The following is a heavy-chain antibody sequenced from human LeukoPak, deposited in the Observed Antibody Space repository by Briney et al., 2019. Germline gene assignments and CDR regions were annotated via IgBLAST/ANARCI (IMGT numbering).Heavy chain of an antibody. V-gene: IGHV3-49*03. CDR1: GFTFGDYA. Sequence: GGSLRLSCTGSGFTFGDYAIGWFRQAPGKGLEWVGFIRGKVYAETTEYAASLEGRFTLSRDDSESVAYLQMNSLKPEDTAFYYRTTDSHKSGGVQFEYWGQGILVTVSS. CDR2: IRGKVYAETT. CDR3: TTDSHKSGGVQFEY. D-gene: IGHD3-16*01. J-gene: IGHJ4*02.